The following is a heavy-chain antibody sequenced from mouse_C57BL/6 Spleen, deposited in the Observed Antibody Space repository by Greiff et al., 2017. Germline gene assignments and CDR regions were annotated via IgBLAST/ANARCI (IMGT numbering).Heavy chain of an antibody. CDR1: GYTFTSYW. D-gene: IGHD1-1*01. V-gene: IGHV1-64*01. CDR2: IHPNSGST. CDR3: ARMPIYYGSSYRYYAMDY. J-gene: IGHJ4*01. Sequence: QVQLQQPGAELVKPGASVKLSCKASGYTFTSYWMHWVKQRPGQGLEWIGMIHPNSGSTNYNEKFKSKATLTVDKSSSTAYMQLSSLTSEDSAVYYCARMPIYYGSSYRYYAMDYWGQGTSVTVSS.